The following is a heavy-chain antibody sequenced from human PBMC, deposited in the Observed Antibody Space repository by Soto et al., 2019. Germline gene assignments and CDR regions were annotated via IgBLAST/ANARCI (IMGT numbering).Heavy chain of an antibody. CDR1: GYSFTSYW. CDR2: TYPGDSDT. CDR3: AGGGVRGVITRTRDYYGMDV. J-gene: IGHJ6*02. V-gene: IGHV5-51*01. Sequence: GESLKISCNGSGYSFTSYWSGWVRQMPGKGLEWMGITYPGDSDTRYSPSFQGQVTISADKSISTAYLQWSSLKASDTAMYYCAGGGVRGVITRTRDYYGMDVWGQGTTVTVSS. D-gene: IGHD3-10*01.